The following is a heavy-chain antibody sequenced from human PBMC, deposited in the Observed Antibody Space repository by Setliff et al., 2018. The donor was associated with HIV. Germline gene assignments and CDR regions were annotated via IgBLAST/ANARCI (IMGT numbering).Heavy chain of an antibody. V-gene: IGHV4-39*07. Sequence: SETLSLTCTVSSGSMTSTGYYWGWIRQPPGQGLEWFGSIDYSGRTYYKPSLESRVTISIDTSKSQFSLNLTSMTAADTAVYYCARQRQDYILVVLAPFDYGGQGILVTVSS. CDR3: ARQRQDYILVVLAPFDY. J-gene: IGHJ4*02. CDR1: SGSMTSTGYY. D-gene: IGHD2-2*01. CDR2: IDYSGRT.